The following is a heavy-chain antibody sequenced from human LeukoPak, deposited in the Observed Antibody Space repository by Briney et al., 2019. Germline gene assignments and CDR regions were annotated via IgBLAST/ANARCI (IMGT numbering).Heavy chain of an antibody. Sequence: SETLSRTCAVYGGSFSGYYWSWIRQPPGKGLEWIGEINHSGSTNYNPSLKSRVTISVDTSKNQFSLKLSSVTAADTAVYYCARGPTRTSYYYYGVDVWGQGTTVTVSS. CDR2: INHSGST. CDR1: GGSFSGYY. V-gene: IGHV4-34*01. J-gene: IGHJ6*02. CDR3: ARGPTRTSYYYYGVDV. D-gene: IGHD1-1*01.